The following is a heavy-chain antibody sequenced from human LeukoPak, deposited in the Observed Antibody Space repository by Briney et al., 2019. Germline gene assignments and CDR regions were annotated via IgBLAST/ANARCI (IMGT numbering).Heavy chain of an antibody. CDR1: GFTFSSYG. J-gene: IGHJ3*02. CDR2: ISGSGGST. CDR3: AKDSSSSWYYAFDI. V-gene: IGHV3-23*01. D-gene: IGHD6-13*01. Sequence: GGSLRLSCAASGFTFSSYGMSWVRQAPGKGLEWVSAISGSGGSTYYADSVKGRFTISRDNSKNTLYLQMNSLRAEDTAVYHCAKDSSSSWYYAFDIWGQGTMVTVSS.